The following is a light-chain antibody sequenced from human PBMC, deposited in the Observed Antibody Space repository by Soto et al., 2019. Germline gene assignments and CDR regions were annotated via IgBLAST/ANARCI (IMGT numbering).Light chain of an antibody. J-gene: IGKJ1*01. CDR1: QSISSY. CDR2: AAS. CDR3: QPYNSYWT. Sequence: DIQMTQSPYSLSASVGDRVTITCRASQSISSYLNWYQQKPGKAPKLLIYAASSLQSGVPSRFSGSGSGTEFTLTISSLQPDDFATYYCQPYNSYWTFGQGTKVDIK. V-gene: IGKV1-39*01.